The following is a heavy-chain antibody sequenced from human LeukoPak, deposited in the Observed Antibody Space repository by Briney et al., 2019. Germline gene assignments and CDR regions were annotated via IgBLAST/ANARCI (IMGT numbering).Heavy chain of an antibody. CDR2: IRYDGSNK. CDR1: GFTFSSYG. D-gene: IGHD6-13*01. J-gene: IGHJ6*03. CDR3: AKDHVDRIAAAGTLVKNYYYYYYMDV. V-gene: IGHV3-30*02. Sequence: GGSLRLSCAASGFTFSSYGMHWVRQAPGKGLEWVAFIRYDGSNKYYADSVKGRFTISRDNSKNTLYLQMNSLRAEDTAVYYCAKDHVDRIAAAGTLVKNYYYYYYMDVWGKGTTVTISS.